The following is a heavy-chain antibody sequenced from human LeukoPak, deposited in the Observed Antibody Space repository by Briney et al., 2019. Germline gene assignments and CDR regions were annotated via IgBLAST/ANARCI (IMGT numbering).Heavy chain of an antibody. J-gene: IGHJ4*02. D-gene: IGHD1-1*01. V-gene: IGHV3-7*01. Sequence: GSLRLSCSASGFPFSSYWMSWVRQAPGKGLEWVANIKQDGSEKYYVDSVKGRFTISRDNAKNSLYLQMNSLRAEDTAVYYCARDRTGRKTYYFDYWGQGTLVTVSS. CDR2: IKQDGSEK. CDR1: GFPFSSYW. CDR3: ARDRTGRKTYYFDY.